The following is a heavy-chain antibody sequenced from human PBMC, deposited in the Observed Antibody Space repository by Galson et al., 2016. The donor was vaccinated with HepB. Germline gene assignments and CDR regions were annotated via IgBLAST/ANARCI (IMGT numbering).Heavy chain of an antibody. D-gene: IGHD5-24*01. V-gene: IGHV3-23*01. CDR3: AKAGDRDSDYYMDV. Sequence: SLRLSCAASGFTFSSYGMHWVRQAPGKGLEWVSAISGSGGGTFTYYGDSVKGRIIISRDNSRNTLYLQMNSLRAEDTAIYYCAKAGDRDSDYYMDVWGKGTTVSVSS. J-gene: IGHJ6*03. CDR2: ISGSGGGT. CDR1: GFTFSSYG.